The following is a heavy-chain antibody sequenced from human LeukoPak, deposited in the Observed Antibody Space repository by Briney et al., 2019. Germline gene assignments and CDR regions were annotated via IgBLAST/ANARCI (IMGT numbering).Heavy chain of an antibody. Sequence: GGSLRLSCAASGFTFSSYSMNWVRQAPGKGLEWVSYISSSSSTIYYADSVKGRFTISRDNAKNSLYLQMNSLRAEDTAVYYCAKGHYYDSSGYYYIEYFQHWGQGTLVTVSS. CDR1: GFTFSSYS. CDR2: ISSSSSTI. J-gene: IGHJ1*01. CDR3: AKGHYYDSSGYYYIEYFQH. V-gene: IGHV3-48*01. D-gene: IGHD3-22*01.